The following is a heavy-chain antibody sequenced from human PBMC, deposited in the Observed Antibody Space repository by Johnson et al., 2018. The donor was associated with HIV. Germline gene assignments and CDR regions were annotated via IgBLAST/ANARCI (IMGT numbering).Heavy chain of an antibody. V-gene: IGHV3-30*14. CDR3: ATPPGGDYWAFDI. D-gene: IGHD4-17*01. CDR2: ISYDGSNK. Sequence: QVQLVESWGGVVQPGRSLRLSCAASGFTFSSYAMHWVRQAPGQGLEWVAVISYDGSNKYYADSVKGRFTISRDNSKNTLYIQMNSLRAEDTAVYYCATPPGGDYWAFDIWGQGTMVTVSS. CDR1: GFTFSSYA. J-gene: IGHJ3*02.